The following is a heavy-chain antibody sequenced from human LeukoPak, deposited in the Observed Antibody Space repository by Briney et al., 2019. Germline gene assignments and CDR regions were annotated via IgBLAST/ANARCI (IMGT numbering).Heavy chain of an antibody. V-gene: IGHV3-53*01. D-gene: IGHD6-13*01. CDR2: IYSGGNT. J-gene: IGHJ4*02. Sequence: GGSLRLSCAASGFTVSSNYMSWVRQAPGKGLEWVSVIYSGGNTYYADSVKGRFTISRDNSKNTLYLQMNSLRAEDTAVYYCARVRRGIAAASHFDYWGQGTLVTVSS. CDR1: GFTVSSNY. CDR3: ARVRRGIAAASHFDY.